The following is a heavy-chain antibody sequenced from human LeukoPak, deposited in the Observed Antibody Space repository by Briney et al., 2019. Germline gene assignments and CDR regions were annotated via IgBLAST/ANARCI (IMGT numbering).Heavy chain of an antibody. CDR3: ARDGYSYGQSDY. D-gene: IGHD5-24*01. V-gene: IGHV1-18*01. Sequence: ASVTVSCKASGYTFTSYGISWVRQAPGQGLEWMGWISAYNGNTNYAQKLRGRVTMTTDTSTSTAYMELRSLRSDDTAVYYCARDGYSYGQSDYWGQGTLVTVSS. CDR1: GYTFTSYG. J-gene: IGHJ4*02. CDR2: ISAYNGNT.